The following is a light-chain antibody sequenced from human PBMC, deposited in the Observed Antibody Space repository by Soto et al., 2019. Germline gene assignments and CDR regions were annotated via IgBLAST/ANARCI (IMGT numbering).Light chain of an antibody. Sequence: QSALTQPASVSGSPEQSITISCTGTSSDVGGYNYVSWYQQHPGKAPKLMIYEVSNRPSGVSNRFSGSKSGNTASLTISGLQDEDEADYYCSSYTSSSTVVFGGGTKLTVL. CDR2: EVS. J-gene: IGLJ2*01. V-gene: IGLV2-14*01. CDR3: SSYTSSSTVV. CDR1: SSDVGGYNY.